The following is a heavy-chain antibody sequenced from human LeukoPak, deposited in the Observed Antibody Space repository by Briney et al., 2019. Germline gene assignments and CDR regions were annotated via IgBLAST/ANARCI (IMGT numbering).Heavy chain of an antibody. CDR2: IKQDGSEK. Sequence: PGGSLRLSCAASGSNFGNYYVSWVRQAPGKGLEWVANIKQDGSEKYYVDSVKGRFTISRDNAKNSLYLQMNSLRAEDTAVYYCARAYSYCGGDCYPYYFDYWGQGTLVTVSS. D-gene: IGHD2-21*02. CDR1: GSNFGNYY. V-gene: IGHV3-7*01. CDR3: ARAYSYCGGDCYPYYFDY. J-gene: IGHJ4*02.